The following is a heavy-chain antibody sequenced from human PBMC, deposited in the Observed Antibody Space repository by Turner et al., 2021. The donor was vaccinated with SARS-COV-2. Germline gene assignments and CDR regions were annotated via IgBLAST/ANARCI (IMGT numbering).Heavy chain of an antibody. CDR3: ARGYSSGWYQSGAFDI. V-gene: IGHV3-53*01. CDR1: GFTVSSNY. Sequence: EVQLVESGGGLIQPGGSLRLYCAASGFTVSSNYMSCVRQAPGKGLECVSVTYSGGSTYYADSVKGRFTISRDNSKNTLYLQMNSLRADDTAVHYCARGYSSGWYQSGAFDIWGQGTMVTVSS. J-gene: IGHJ3*02. D-gene: IGHD6-19*01. CDR2: TYSGGST.